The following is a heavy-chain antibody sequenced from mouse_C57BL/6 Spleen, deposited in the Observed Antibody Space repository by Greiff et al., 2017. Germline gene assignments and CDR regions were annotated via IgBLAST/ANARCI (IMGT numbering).Heavy chain of an antibody. D-gene: IGHD2-5*01. Sequence: VQLQQSGAELARPGASVKLSCKASGYTFTSYGISWVKQRTGQGLEWIGEIYPRRGNTYYNEKFKGKATLTADKSSSTAYMELRSLTSEDSAVYFCARSSNDYAMDYWGQGTSVTVAS. J-gene: IGHJ4*01. CDR2: IYPRRGNT. CDR3: ARSSNDYAMDY. CDR1: GYTFTSYG. V-gene: IGHV1-81*01.